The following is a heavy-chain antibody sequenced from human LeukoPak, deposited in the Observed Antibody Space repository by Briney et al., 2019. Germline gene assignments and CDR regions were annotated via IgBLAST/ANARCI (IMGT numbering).Heavy chain of an antibody. J-gene: IGHJ4*02. Sequence: SGPTLVNPTQTLTLTCTFSGFSLSTSGVGVGWIRQPPGKALEWLALIYWDDDKRYSPSLKSRLTITKDTSKNQVVLTMTNMDPVDTAIYYCAHARHFDWLLNFSPYFDYWGQGTLVTVSS. D-gene: IGHD3-9*01. V-gene: IGHV2-5*02. CDR3: AHARHFDWLLNFSPYFDY. CDR2: IYWDDDK. CDR1: GFSLSTSGVG.